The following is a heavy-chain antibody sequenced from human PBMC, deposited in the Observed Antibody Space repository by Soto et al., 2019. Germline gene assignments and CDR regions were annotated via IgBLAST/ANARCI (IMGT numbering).Heavy chain of an antibody. J-gene: IGHJ4*02. V-gene: IGHV3-33*01. D-gene: IGHD1-26*01. CDR1: GFTFSSYG. CDR3: AREGGSSPGDY. Sequence: QVQLVESGGGVVQPGRSLRLSCAASGFTFSSYGMHWVRQAPGKGLEWVAVIWYDGSNKYYADSVKGRFTISRDNAKNPLYLQMNSLRAEDTAVYYCAREGGSSPGDYWGQGTLVTVSS. CDR2: IWYDGSNK.